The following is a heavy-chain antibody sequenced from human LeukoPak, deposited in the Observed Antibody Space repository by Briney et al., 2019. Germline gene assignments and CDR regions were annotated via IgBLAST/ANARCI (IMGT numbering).Heavy chain of an antibody. CDR2: ISDSGSKT. CDR3: ARDGVFAKVGMIYGTDV. J-gene: IGHJ6*02. D-gene: IGHD2-21*01. Sequence: TGGSLRLSCAASGYTFSTYAMSWVRQAPGKGLEWVSGISDSGSKTVYVDSVKGRFTVSRDNSKNTVYLQMNSLRAEDTAVYYCARDGVFAKVGMIYGTDVWGQGTMVTVSS. CDR1: GYTFSTYA. V-gene: IGHV3-23*01.